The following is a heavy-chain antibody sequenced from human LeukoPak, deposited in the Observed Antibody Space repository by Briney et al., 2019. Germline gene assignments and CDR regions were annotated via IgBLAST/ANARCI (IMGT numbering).Heavy chain of an antibody. CDR2: ISAYNGNT. V-gene: IGHV1-18*01. D-gene: IGHD3-3*01. CDR1: GYTFTSYG. Sequence: ASVKVSCKASGYTFTSYGISWVRQAPGQGLEWMGWISAYNGNTNYAQKLQGRVTMTTDTSTSTAYMELRSLRSDDTAVYYWARPHYDFWSGPVAGGAFDIWGQGTMVTVSS. CDR3: ARPHYDFWSGPVAGGAFDI. J-gene: IGHJ3*02.